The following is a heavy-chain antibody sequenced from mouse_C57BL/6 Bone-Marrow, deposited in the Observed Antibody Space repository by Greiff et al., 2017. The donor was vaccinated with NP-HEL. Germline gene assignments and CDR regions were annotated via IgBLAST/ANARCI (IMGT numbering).Heavy chain of an antibody. CDR1: GFTFSSYA. CDR2: LSDGGSYT. J-gene: IGHJ1*03. CDR3: ARDPYYGSSSWYFDV. D-gene: IGHD1-1*01. Sequence: EVQLVESGGGLVKPGGSLKLSCAASGFTFSSYAMSWVRQTPEKRLEWVATLSDGGSYTYYPDNVKGRFTISRDNAKNNLYLQMSHLKSEDTAMYYCARDPYYGSSSWYFDVWGTGTTVTVSS. V-gene: IGHV5-4*01.